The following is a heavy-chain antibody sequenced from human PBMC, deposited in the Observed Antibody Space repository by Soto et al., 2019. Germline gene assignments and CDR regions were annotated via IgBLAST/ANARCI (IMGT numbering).Heavy chain of an antibody. J-gene: IGHJ5*02. CDR1: GGSFSGYY. D-gene: IGHD6-13*01. CDR3: ARDGIAAAGNWFDP. Sequence: TLSLTCAVYGGSFSGYYWSWIRQPPGKGLEWIGEINHSGSTNYNPSLKSRVTISVDTSKNQFSLKLSSVTAADTAVYYCARDGIAAAGNWFDPWGQGTLVTVSS. V-gene: IGHV4-34*01. CDR2: INHSGST.